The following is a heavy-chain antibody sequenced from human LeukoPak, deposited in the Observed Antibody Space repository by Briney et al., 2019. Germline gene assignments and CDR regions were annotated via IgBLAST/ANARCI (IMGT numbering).Heavy chain of an antibody. CDR2: IYTSGST. V-gene: IGHV4-4*09. Sequence: SETLSLTCTVSGGSISSYYWSLIRQPPGKGLEWIGYIYTSGSTNYNPSLKSRVTISVDTSKNQFSLKLSSVTAADTAVYYCARHWELLEGDYYYYYMDVWGKGTTVTVSS. J-gene: IGHJ6*03. D-gene: IGHD1-26*01. CDR1: GGSISSYY. CDR3: ARHWELLEGDYYYYYMDV.